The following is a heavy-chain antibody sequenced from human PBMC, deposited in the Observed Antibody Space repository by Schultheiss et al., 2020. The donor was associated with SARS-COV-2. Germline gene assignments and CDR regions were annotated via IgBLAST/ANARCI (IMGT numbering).Heavy chain of an antibody. J-gene: IGHJ3*02. D-gene: IGHD2-2*02. CDR3: AKDGYCSSTSCYTGAFDI. V-gene: IGHV3-23*01. CDR2: ISGSGGST. CDR1: GFTFSSYW. Sequence: GESLKISCAASGFTFSSYWMSWVRQAPGKGLEWVSAISGSGGSTYYADSVKGRFTISRDNSKNTLYLQMNSLRAEDTAVYYCAKDGYCSSTSCYTGAFDIWGQGTMVTVSS.